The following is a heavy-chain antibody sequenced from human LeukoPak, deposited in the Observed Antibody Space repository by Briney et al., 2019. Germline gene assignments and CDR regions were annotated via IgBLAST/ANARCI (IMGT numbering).Heavy chain of an antibody. CDR1: GDSVSSNSAA. CDR3: ARGSHSSSWYFDY. Sequence: SQTLSLTCAISGDSVSSNSAAWNWIRQSPSRGLEWLGRTYYRSKWYNDYAVSVKGRIAINPDTSKNQFSLHLNSVTPEDTAVYYCARGSHSSSWYFDYWGQGTLVTVSP. J-gene: IGHJ4*02. D-gene: IGHD3-22*01. V-gene: IGHV6-1*01. CDR2: TYYRSKWYN.